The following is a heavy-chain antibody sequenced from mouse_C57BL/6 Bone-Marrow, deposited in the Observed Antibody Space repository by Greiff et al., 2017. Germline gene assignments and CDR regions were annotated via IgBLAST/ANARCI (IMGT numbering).Heavy chain of an antibody. J-gene: IGHJ1*01. V-gene: IGHV1-54*01. Sequence: QVQLQQSGAELVRPGPSVTLSCKASGYAFTNYVIHWVKQTPVHGLEWIGAIDPGSGGNTYNEKFKGKAILTADKSSSTAYMELSSLTSEDSAVYVCARGRERGWYFDVWGSGTTVTGTS. CDR1: GYAFTNYV. CDR2: IDPGSGGN. CDR3: ARGRERGWYFDV.